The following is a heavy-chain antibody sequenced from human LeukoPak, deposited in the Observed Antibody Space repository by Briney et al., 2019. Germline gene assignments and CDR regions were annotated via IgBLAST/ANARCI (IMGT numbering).Heavy chain of an antibody. J-gene: IGHJ2*01. V-gene: IGHV3-48*01. D-gene: IGHD4-11*01. Sequence: GGSLRLSCGASGFNLSTYSMNWVRQAPGKGLEWVSYISNSNSPIYYADSVKGRFTISRDNAKNSLYLQMNSLRVEDTAVYYCAREIDYSYYWYFDLWGRGTLVTVSS. CDR1: GFNLSTYS. CDR3: AREIDYSYYWYFDL. CDR2: ISNSNSPI.